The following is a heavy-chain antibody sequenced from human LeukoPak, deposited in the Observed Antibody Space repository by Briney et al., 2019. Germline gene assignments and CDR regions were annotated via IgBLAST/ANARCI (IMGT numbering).Heavy chain of an antibody. D-gene: IGHD3-3*01. CDR2: IYYSGST. J-gene: IGHJ4*02. CDR3: ARVGQRRLTYYDFWSGYYRGYYFDY. CDR1: GGSISSYY. Sequence: SETLSLTCTVSGGSISSYYWSWIRQPPGKGLEWIGYIYYSGSTNYNPSLKSRVTISVDTSKNQFSLKLSSVTAADTAVYYCARVGQRRLTYYDFWSGYYRGYYFDYWGQGTLVTVSS. V-gene: IGHV4-59*01.